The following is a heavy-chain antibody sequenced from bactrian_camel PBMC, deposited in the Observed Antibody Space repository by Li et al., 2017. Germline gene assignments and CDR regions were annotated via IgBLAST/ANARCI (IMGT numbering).Heavy chain of an antibody. CDR1: QFTFSSSRSC. CDR3: AASSLYSGSGCYLRAPPYNV. CDR2: IHADGRT. Sequence: QLVESGGGLAQAGGSLKLSCVASQFTFSSSRSCMGWFRQAPGKEREGVAVIHADGRTGYAGSAKDRFSIAKDNATNTLYLQMKDLKPEDSAMYYCAASSLYSGSGCYLRAPPYNVWGQGTQVTVS. D-gene: IGHD3*01. V-gene: IGHV3S10*01. J-gene: IGHJ4*01.